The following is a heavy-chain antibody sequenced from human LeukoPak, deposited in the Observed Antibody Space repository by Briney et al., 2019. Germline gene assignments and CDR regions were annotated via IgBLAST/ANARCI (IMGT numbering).Heavy chain of an antibody. J-gene: IGHJ2*01. CDR1: GGSISSYY. CDR3: ARDCVSSGWYWDYWYFDL. V-gene: IGHV4-4*07. Sequence: SETLSLTCTVSGGSISSYYWSWIRQPAGKGLEWIGRICTSGSTNYNPSLKSRVTMSVDTSKNQFSLKLSSVTAADTAVYYCARDCVSSGWYWDYWYFDLWGRGTLVTVSS. CDR2: ICTSGST. D-gene: IGHD6-19*01.